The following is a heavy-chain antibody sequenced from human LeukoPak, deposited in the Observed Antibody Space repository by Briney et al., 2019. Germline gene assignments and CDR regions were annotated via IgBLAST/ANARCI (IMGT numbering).Heavy chain of an antibody. CDR3: ARGRSDYVWGSYRYDRSQYYFDY. CDR2: IYTSGST. Sequence: LETLSLTCTVSGGSISSYYWSWIRQPAGKGLEWIGRIYTSGSTNYNPSLKSRVTMSVDTSKNQFSLKLSSVTAADTAVYYCARGRSDYVWGSYRYDRSQYYFDYWGQGTLVTVSS. CDR1: GGSISSYY. V-gene: IGHV4-4*07. D-gene: IGHD3-16*02. J-gene: IGHJ4*02.